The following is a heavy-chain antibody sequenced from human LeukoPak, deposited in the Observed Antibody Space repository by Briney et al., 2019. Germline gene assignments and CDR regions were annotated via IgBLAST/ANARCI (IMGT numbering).Heavy chain of an antibody. CDR1: GGSISSGGYY. V-gene: IGHV4-31*03. CDR2: IYFSGRN. D-gene: IGHD5-12*01. CDR3: ARSRADSGATGHFDC. Sequence: SQTLSLTCTVSGGSISSGGYYWSWIRQHRGKGLEWIVYIYFSGRNYYNPSRKSRVTITEYTAKNQFSLKLTSVTAADTAVYYCARSRADSGATGHFDCWGQGTLVTVSS. J-gene: IGHJ4*02.